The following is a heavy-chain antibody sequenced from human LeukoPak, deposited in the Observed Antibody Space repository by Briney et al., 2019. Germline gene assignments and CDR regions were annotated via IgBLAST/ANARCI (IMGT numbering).Heavy chain of an antibody. CDR3: ARPRGAIAGMEEDY. Sequence: SSETLSLTCAVSGGSISRSNYYWGWIRQPPGKGLEWIGSIYYSGSAYYSPSLKSRVTISVDTSQNHFSLKLRSVTAADTAIYYCARPRGAIAGMEEDYWGQGILVTVSS. CDR1: GGSISRSNYY. CDR2: IYYSGSA. D-gene: IGHD6-13*01. V-gene: IGHV4-39*02. J-gene: IGHJ4*02.